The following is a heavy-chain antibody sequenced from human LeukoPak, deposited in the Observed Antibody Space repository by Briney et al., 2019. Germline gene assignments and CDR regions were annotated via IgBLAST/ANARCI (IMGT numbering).Heavy chain of an antibody. Sequence: GGSLGLSCAASGFTFSDYWMQWVRQAPGKGLEWVANINYHGNENYLLDSVKGRFTISRVNAKNSLFLQMNSLRVEDTAVYYCARRAQWEIHSGYFDYWDQGTLVTVSS. CDR1: GFTFSDYW. J-gene: IGHJ4*02. CDR3: ARRAQWEIHSGYFDY. V-gene: IGHV3-7*01. D-gene: IGHD1-26*01. CDR2: INYHGNEN.